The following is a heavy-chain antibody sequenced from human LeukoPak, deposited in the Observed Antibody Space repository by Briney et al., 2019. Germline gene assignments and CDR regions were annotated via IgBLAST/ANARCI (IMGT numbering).Heavy chain of an antibody. CDR3: ARDLVRQLVPWFDP. CDR1: GYTFTGYY. V-gene: IGHV1-69*04. Sequence: SVKVSCKASGYTFTGYYMHWVRQAPGQGLEWMGRIIPILGIANYAQKFQGRVTITADKSTSTAYMELSSLRSEDTAVYYCARDLVRQLVPWFDPWGQGTLVTVSS. D-gene: IGHD6-6*01. CDR2: IIPILGIA. J-gene: IGHJ5*02.